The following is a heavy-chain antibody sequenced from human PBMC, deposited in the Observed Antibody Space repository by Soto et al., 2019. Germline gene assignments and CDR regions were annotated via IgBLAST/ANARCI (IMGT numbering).Heavy chain of an antibody. V-gene: IGHV3-23*01. Sequence: EVQLLESGGGLVQPGGSLRLSCAASGFTFSSYAMSWVRQAPGKGLEWVSAISGSGGSTYYADSVKGRFTISRDNSKNTLYLQMNSLRAEDTAVYYCAKDFGGYGYYDSSGYDYWGQGTLVTVS. CDR3: AKDFGGYGYYDSSGYDY. CDR1: GFTFSSYA. CDR2: ISGSGGST. D-gene: IGHD3-22*01. J-gene: IGHJ4*02.